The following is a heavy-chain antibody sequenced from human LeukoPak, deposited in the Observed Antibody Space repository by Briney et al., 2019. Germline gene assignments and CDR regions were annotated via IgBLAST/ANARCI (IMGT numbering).Heavy chain of an antibody. V-gene: IGHV4-31*03. CDR1: GGSISSGGYY. J-gene: IGHJ3*02. CDR3: ARGLGSSLRGAFDI. Sequence: SETLSLTCTVSGGSISSGGYYWSWIRQHPGKGLEWIGYIYYSGSTYYNPSLKSRVTISVDTSKNQFSLKLSSVTAADTAVYYCARGLGSSLRGAFDIWGQGTMVTVSS. CDR2: IYYSGST. D-gene: IGHD6-6*01.